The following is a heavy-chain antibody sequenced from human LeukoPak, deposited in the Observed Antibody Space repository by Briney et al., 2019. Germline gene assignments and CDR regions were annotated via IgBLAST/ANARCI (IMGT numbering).Heavy chain of an antibody. D-gene: IGHD2-21*02. CDR1: GFTFNIYW. V-gene: IGHV3-7*05. CDR3: ARDKSYGDSEDY. Sequence: PGGSLRLSCAASGFTFNIYWMSWVRQAAGKGLEWVANINQDGSEKYYVDSVKGRFTISRDNAKNLLYLQMNSLGADDTAVYYCARDKSYGDSEDYWGQGTLVTVSS. CDR2: INQDGSEK. J-gene: IGHJ4*02.